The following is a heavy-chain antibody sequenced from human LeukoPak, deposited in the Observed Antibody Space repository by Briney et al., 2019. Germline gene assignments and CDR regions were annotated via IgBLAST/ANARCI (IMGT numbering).Heavy chain of an antibody. CDR1: GFTFSNAW. D-gene: IGHD1-26*01. CDR2: IKSKTDGGTT. V-gene: IGHV3-15*01. J-gene: IGHJ3*02. Sequence: GGSLRLSCAASGFTFSNAWMSWVRQAPGKGLEWVGRIKSKTDGGTTDYAAPVKGRFTISRDDSKNTLYLQMNSLKAEDTAVYYCTTDLSTVVGATSDAFDIWGQGTMVTVSS. CDR3: TTDLSTVVGATSDAFDI.